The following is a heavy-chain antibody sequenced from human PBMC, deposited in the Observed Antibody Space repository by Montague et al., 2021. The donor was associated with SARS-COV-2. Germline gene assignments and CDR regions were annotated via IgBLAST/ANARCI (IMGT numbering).Heavy chain of an antibody. CDR3: TRDYRSIVGDGLDI. D-gene: IGHD3-16*02. CDR1: GFTFSNYD. V-gene: IGHV3-48*03. CDR2: IGTSAYTT. Sequence: SLRLSCAASGFTFSNYDTNWVRQAPGKGPEWISYIGTSAYTTSYAGSVKGRFTISRDNGKNSLYLQMNSLRVEDTAVYYCTRDYRSIVGDGLDIWGQGTKVTVSS. J-gene: IGHJ3*02.